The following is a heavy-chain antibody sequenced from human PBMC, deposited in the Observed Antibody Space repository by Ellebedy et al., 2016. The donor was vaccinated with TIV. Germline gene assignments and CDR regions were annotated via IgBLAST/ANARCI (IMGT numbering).Heavy chain of an antibody. CDR2: INHSGST. V-gene: IGHV4-34*01. Sequence: MPSETLSLTCAVYGGSFSGYYWSWIRQPPGKGLEWIGEINHSGSTNYNPSLKSRVSISVDTSKNQFSLKLCSVTAADTAAYYCARMRYCGGDCWYFDYWGQGTLVTVSS. CDR1: GGSFSGYY. J-gene: IGHJ4*02. CDR3: ARMRYCGGDCWYFDY. D-gene: IGHD2-21*02.